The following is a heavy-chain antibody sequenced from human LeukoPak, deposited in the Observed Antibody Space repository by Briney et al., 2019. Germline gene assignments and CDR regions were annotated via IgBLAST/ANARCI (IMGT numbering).Heavy chain of an antibody. CDR3: ARGGNYYDSCGYKEPIFDY. D-gene: IGHD3-22*01. V-gene: IGHV3-48*03. J-gene: IGHJ4*02. CDR2: IISSGSTI. Sequence: GGSLRLSCAASGFTFSSYEMNWVRQAPGEGLEWVAYIISSGSTIYYADSVKGRFTISRDNAKNSLYLQMNSLRAEDTAVYYCARGGNYYDSCGYKEPIFDYWGQGTLVTVSS. CDR1: GFTFSSYE.